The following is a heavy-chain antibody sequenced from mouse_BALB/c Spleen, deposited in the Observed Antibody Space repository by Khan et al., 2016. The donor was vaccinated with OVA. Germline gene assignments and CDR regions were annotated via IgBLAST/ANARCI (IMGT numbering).Heavy chain of an antibody. CDR1: GYSFTSSY. CDR2: IDPLNGIT. V-gene: IGHV1-31*01. Sequence: EVQLQQSGPEMMEPGASVKISCKASGYSFTSSYMQWVKQSHGKSLEWIGFIDPLNGITSYNQKFMGKATLTVDKSTSTAYMHLSSLTSEDSVVYYGARGRRYTMDFWGQGTSVTVSS. CDR3: ARGRRYTMDF. J-gene: IGHJ4*01.